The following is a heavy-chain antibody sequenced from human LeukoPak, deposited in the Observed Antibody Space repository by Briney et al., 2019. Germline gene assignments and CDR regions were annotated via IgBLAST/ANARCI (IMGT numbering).Heavy chain of an antibody. CDR2: ISSSSSTI. J-gene: IGHJ4*02. CDR1: GFTFSSYS. V-gene: IGHV3-48*02. D-gene: IGHD2-2*01. CDR3: AREATRSYCSSTSCSRDY. Sequence: PGGSLRLSCAASGFTFSSYSMNWVRQAPGKGLEWVSYISSSSSTIYYADSVKGRFTISRDNAKNSLYLQMNSLRDEDTAVYYCAREATRSYCSSTSCSRDYWGQGTLVTVSS.